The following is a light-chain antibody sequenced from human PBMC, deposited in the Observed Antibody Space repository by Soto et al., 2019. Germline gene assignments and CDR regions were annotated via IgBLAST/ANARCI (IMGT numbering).Light chain of an antibody. Sequence: EIVLTRSXGALCXXXXXXXTXXXGSSQSVSSSYLAWYQQKPGQAPRLLIYGASSRATGIPDRFSGSGSGTDFTLTISRLEPEDFAVYYCQQYGSSPFTFGPGTKVDI. V-gene: IGKV3-20*01. CDR1: QSVSSSY. J-gene: IGKJ3*01. CDR3: QQYGSSPFT. CDR2: GAS.